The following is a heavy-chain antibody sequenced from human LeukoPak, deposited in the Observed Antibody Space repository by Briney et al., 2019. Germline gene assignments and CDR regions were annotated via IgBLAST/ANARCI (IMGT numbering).Heavy chain of an antibody. V-gene: IGHV4-31*03. CDR2: IYYSGST. CDR3: ARVVRYYYGSGSGAVDY. Sequence: PSETLSLTCTVSGGSISSGGYYWSWIRQHPGKGLEWIGYIYYSGSTYYNPSLKSRVTISVDTSKNQFSLKLSSVTAADTAVYYCARVVRYYYGSGSGAVDYWGQGTLVTVSS. D-gene: IGHD3-10*01. CDR1: GGSISSGGYY. J-gene: IGHJ4*02.